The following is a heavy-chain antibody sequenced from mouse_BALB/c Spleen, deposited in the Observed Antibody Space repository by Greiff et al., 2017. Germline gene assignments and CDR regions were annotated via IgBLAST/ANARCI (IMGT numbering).Heavy chain of an antibody. D-gene: IGHD1-1*01. Sequence: EVQVVESGGGLVKPGGSLKLSCAASGFTFSSYAMSWVRQTPEKRLEWVASISSGGSTYYPDSVKGRFSISRDNARNILYLQMSSLRSEDTAMYYCARGDYGSSYGAWFAYWGQGTLVTVSA. CDR2: ISSGGST. J-gene: IGHJ3*01. V-gene: IGHV5-6-5*01. CDR3: ARGDYGSSYGAWFAY. CDR1: GFTFSSYA.